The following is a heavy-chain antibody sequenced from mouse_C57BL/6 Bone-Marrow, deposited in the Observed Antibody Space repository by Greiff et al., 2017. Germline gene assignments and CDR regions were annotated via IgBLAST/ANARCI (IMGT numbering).Heavy chain of an antibody. Sequence: VKLQQPGAELVKPGASVKLSCKASGYTFTSYWMQWVKQRPGQGLEWIGEIDPSDSYTNYNQKFKGKATLTVDTSSSTAYMQLSSLTSEDSAVYYCASWDWFAYWGQGTLVTVSA. V-gene: IGHV1-50*01. CDR3: ASWDWFAY. J-gene: IGHJ3*01. CDR2: IDPSDSYT. D-gene: IGHD4-1*01. CDR1: GYTFTSYW.